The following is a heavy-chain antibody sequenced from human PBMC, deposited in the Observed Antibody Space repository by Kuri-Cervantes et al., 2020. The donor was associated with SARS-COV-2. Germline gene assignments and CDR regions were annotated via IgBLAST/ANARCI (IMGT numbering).Heavy chain of an antibody. D-gene: IGHD3-3*01. CDR1: GGSISSSSYY. Sequence: GSLRLSCTVSGGSISSSSYYWGWIRQPPGKGLEWIGSVYYSGSTYYNPSLKSRVTISVDTSKNQFSLKLSSVTAADTAVYYCARQMMSSITIFGVVITRNWFDPWGQGTLVTVSS. V-gene: IGHV4-39*01. J-gene: IGHJ5*02. CDR2: VYYSGST. CDR3: ARQMMSSITIFGVVITRNWFDP.